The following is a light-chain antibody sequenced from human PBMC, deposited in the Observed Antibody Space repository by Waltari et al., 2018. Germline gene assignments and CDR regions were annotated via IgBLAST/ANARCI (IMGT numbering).Light chain of an antibody. CDR1: SSDVGGYNY. CDR2: DVS. CDR3: SSYISSSTLEL. Sequence: QSALTQPASVSGSPGQSITISCTGTSSDVGGYNYVSWYQHHPGKAPKLIIYDVSNRPSGVSNRFSGSKSGNTASLTISGLQAEDEADYYCSSYISSSTLELFGGGTSLTVL. V-gene: IGLV2-14*03. J-gene: IGLJ2*01.